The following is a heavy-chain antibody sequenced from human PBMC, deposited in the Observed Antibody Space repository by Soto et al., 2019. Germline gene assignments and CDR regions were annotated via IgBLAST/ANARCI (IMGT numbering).Heavy chain of an antibody. J-gene: IGHJ4*02. V-gene: IGHV3-15*01. D-gene: IGHD3-22*01. Sequence: GGSLRLSCAASGFTFSNAWMSWVRQAPGKGLEWVGRIKSKTDGGTTDCAAPVKGRFTISRDDSKNTLYLQMNSLNTEDTAVYYCTTDLYYYDSSGYYYLDYPGPGTLVTV. CDR3: TTDLYYYDSSGYYYLDY. CDR2: IKSKTDGGTT. CDR1: GFTFSNAW.